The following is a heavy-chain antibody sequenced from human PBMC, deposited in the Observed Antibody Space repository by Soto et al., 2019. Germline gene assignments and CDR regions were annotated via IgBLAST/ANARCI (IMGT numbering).Heavy chain of an antibody. CDR1: GGSIIDSGSFY. D-gene: IGHD2-15*01. V-gene: IGHV4-31*03. CDR3: ARGEVVASNWFEP. CDR2: IYYSGST. J-gene: IGHJ5*02. Sequence: QVQMQESGPGLVKPSQTLYLTCSVSGGSIIDSGSFYWNWIRQHPGKGLEWIGYIYYSGSTYYNRPLKSRATISLDTSKNQFSLKLTSVTAADTAIYYCARGEVVASNWFEPWGQGTLVTVSS.